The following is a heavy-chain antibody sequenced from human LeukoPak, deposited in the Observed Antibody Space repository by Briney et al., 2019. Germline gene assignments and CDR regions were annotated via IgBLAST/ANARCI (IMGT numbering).Heavy chain of an antibody. Sequence: GGSLRLSCTASGFSFSTYSMTWVRQGPGKGLEWVSSIYNSGSKTFYADSVKGRFTISRDNSKNTLYLQMNSLRAEDTAVYYCARDLSTTVVTPSGYWGQGALVTVSS. CDR2: IYNSGSKT. V-gene: IGHV3-23*05. D-gene: IGHD4-23*01. CDR1: GFSFSTYS. J-gene: IGHJ4*02. CDR3: ARDLSTTVVTPSGY.